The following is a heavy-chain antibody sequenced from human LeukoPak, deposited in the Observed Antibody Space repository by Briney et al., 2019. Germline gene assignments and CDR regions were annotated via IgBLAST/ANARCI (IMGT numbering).Heavy chain of an antibody. V-gene: IGHV3-11*06. J-gene: IGHJ4*02. CDR2: ISNSGSHT. Sequence: AGESLRLSCAASGFTFSDYYMSWFRQAPGRGLEWVSYISNSGSHTSYADSVKGRFTISRDNAKNSLSLQVNSLRADDTAVYYCARVGSIAAAGSPDYWGQGTLVTVSS. CDR3: ARVGSIAAAGSPDY. D-gene: IGHD6-13*01. CDR1: GFTFSDYY.